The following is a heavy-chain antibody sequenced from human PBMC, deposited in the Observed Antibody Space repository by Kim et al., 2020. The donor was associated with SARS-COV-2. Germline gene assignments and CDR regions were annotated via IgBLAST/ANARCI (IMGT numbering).Heavy chain of an antibody. J-gene: IGHJ4*02. CDR2: IWYDGSNK. V-gene: IGHV3-33*01. CDR1: GFTFSSYG. CDR3: AREEGVMGPLSD. Sequence: GGSLRLSCAASGFTFSSYGMHWVRQAPGKGLEWVAVIWYDGSNKYYADSVKGRFTISRDNSKNTLYLQMNSLRAEDTAVYYCAREEGVMGPLSDWGQGTLVTVSS. D-gene: IGHD3-16*01.